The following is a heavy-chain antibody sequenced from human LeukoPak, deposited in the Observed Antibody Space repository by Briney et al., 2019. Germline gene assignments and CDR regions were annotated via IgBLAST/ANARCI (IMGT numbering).Heavy chain of an antibody. CDR3: ATNVYPHYFDY. V-gene: IGHV4-38-2*02. Sequence: PSETLSLTCTVSGYSISSGYYWGWIRPPPGKGLEWIGSIYHSGSTYYNPSLKSRVTISVDTSKNQFSLKLSSVTAADTAVYYCATNVYPHYFDYWGQGTLVTVSS. J-gene: IGHJ4*02. D-gene: IGHD2-8*01. CDR1: GYSISSGYY. CDR2: IYHSGST.